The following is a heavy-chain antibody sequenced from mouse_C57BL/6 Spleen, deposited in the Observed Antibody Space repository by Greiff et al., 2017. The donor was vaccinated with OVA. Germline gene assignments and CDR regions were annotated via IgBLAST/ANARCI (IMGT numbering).Heavy chain of an antibody. V-gene: IGHV1-69*01. Sequence: VQLQQPGAELVMPGASVKLSCKASGYTFTSYWMHWVKQRPGQGLEWIGEIDPSDSYINYNQKFKGKSTLTVDKSSSTAYMQLSSLTSEDSAVYYCAGYYGSSYDWFAYWGQGTLVTVSA. CDR1: GYTFTSYW. CDR2: IDPSDSYI. D-gene: IGHD1-1*01. CDR3: AGYYGSSYDWFAY. J-gene: IGHJ3*01.